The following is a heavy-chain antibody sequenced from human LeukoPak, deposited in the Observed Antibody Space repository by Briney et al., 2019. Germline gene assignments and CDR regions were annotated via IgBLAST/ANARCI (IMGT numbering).Heavy chain of an antibody. V-gene: IGHV1-18*01. D-gene: IGHD3-3*01. J-gene: IGHJ4*02. CDR3: ARVVRKIFGVVIFDY. Sequence: ASVKLPCKASGYTFTSYGISWVRQAPGQGLEWMGWISAYNGNTNYAQKLQGRVTMTTDTSTSTAYMELRSLRSDDTAVYYCARVVRKIFGVVIFDYWGQGTLVTVSS. CDR2: ISAYNGNT. CDR1: GYTFTSYG.